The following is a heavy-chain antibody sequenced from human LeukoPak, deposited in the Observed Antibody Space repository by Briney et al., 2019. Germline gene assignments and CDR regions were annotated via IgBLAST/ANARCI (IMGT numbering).Heavy chain of an antibody. Sequence: SETLSLTCTVSGYSISSGYYWGWIRQPPGKGLEWIGSIYHSGSTYYNPSLKSRVTISVDTSKNQFSLKLSSVTAADTAVYYCARVARTGYSSSWEGYFDYWGQGTLVTVSS. CDR3: ARVARTGYSSSWEGYFDY. V-gene: IGHV4-38-2*02. CDR2: IYHSGST. CDR1: GYSISSGYY. J-gene: IGHJ4*02. D-gene: IGHD6-13*01.